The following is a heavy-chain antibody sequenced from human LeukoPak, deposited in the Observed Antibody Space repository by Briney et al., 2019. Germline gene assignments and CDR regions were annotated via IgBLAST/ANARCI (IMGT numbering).Heavy chain of an antibody. CDR3: ARCFSWYHHI. J-gene: IGHJ4*02. CDR2: INSDGSST. CDR1: GFTFSNYG. Sequence: GGSLRLSCAASGFTFSNYGMHWVRQAPGKGLVWVSRINSDGSSTSYADSVKGRFTISRDNAKNTLYLQMNSLRAEDTAMYYCARCFSWYHHIWGQGTLVTVSS. D-gene: IGHD6-13*01. V-gene: IGHV3-74*01.